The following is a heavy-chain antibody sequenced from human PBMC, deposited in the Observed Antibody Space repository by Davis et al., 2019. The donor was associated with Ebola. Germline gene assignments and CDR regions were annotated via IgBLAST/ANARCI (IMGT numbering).Heavy chain of an antibody. CDR3: MTDPNWRSGS. CDR2: IWYDGSHQ. J-gene: IGHJ4*02. Sequence: GESLKISCAASGFTFSNYGVHWVRQAPGEGLEWVAVIWYDGSHQYYGDSVKGRFTISRDNSKDTLYLQMHTLRAEDTAVYYCMTDPNWRSGSWGQGTLVIVSS. CDR1: GFTFSNYG. V-gene: IGHV3-33*08. D-gene: IGHD1-20*01.